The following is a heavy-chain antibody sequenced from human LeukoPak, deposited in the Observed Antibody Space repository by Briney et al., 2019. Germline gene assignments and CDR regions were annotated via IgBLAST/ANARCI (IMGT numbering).Heavy chain of an antibody. CDR1: GFTFSSNV. V-gene: IGHV3-30*18. CDR2: MSYVGNNK. J-gene: IGHJ4*02. CDR3: VKDKSNSWSFDY. Sequence: GRSLRLSCVGSGFTFSSNVMHWVRQAPGKGLEWVAVMSYVGNNKYYADSVKGRFTISRDNSKNTLYLQMNSLRAEDTAVYYCVKDKSNSWSFDYWGQGTLVTVSS. D-gene: IGHD6-13*01.